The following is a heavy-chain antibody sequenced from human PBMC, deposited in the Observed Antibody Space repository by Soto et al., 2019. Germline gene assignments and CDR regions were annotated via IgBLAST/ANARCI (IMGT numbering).Heavy chain of an antibody. Sequence: ASVKVSCKASGYTFTSYAMHWVRQAPGQGLEWMVWINPNSGGTNYAQKFQGWVTMTRDTSISTAYMELSRLRSDDTAVYYCARAKLGTMVRGVIPPWGQGTLVTVSS. D-gene: IGHD3-10*01. V-gene: IGHV1-2*04. CDR2: INPNSGGT. CDR1: GYTFTSYA. J-gene: IGHJ5*02. CDR3: ARAKLGTMVRGVIPP.